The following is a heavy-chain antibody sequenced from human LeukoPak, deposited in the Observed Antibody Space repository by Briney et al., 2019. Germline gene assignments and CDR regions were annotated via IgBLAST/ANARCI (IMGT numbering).Heavy chain of an antibody. CDR2: IYFSGST. J-gene: IGHJ4*02. D-gene: IGHD3-22*01. Sequence: PSETLSLTCTVSGGSISGYYWNWIRQPPGKGLEWIGYIYFSGSTDYNPSLKGRVTISIDTSKNQFSLKLNSVTAADTAVYYCARVVHHTSGYYVEGIDYWGQGTLVTVSS. CDR3: ARVVHHTSGYYVEGIDY. CDR1: GGSISGYY. V-gene: IGHV4-59*08.